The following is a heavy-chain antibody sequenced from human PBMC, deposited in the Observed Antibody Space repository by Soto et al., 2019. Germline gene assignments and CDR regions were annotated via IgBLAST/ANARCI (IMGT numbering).Heavy chain of an antibody. CDR3: AKDHGPVPHENWFDP. J-gene: IGHJ5*02. D-gene: IGHD4-17*01. Sequence: EVQLLESGGGLVQPGGSLRLSCAASGFTFSSYAMSWVRQAPGKGLEWVSAISGSGGRTYYADSVKGRFTISRDNSKNTLYLQMNSLRAEDTAVYYCAKDHGPVPHENWFDPWGQGTLVTVSS. CDR2: ISGSGGRT. CDR1: GFTFSSYA. V-gene: IGHV3-23*01.